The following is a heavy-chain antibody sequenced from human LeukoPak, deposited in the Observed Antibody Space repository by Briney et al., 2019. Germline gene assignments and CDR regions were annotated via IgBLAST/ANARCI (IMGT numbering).Heavy chain of an antibody. J-gene: IGHJ4*02. CDR1: AFTVNNKD. Sequence: PGGSLRLSCADSAFTVNNKDMSWVRQAPGKGLEWVSVIYSDGTTYYADSVQGRFTISTDDSRNTLYLQMTSLRAEDTALYYCARGGAYDTHGVLDSWGQGALVTVSS. CDR2: IYSDGTT. V-gene: IGHV3-53*01. CDR3: ARGGAYDTHGVLDS. D-gene: IGHD3-9*01.